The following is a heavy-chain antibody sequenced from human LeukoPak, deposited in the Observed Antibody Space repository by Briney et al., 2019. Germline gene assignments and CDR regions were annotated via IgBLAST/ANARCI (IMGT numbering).Heavy chain of an antibody. CDR1: GFTSSSYW. J-gene: IGHJ4*02. Sequence: GGSLRLSCAASGFTSSSYWMHWVRQAPGKGLVWVSRINSDGSSTSYADSVKGRFTISRDNAKNTLYLQMNSLRAEDTAVYYCARSLYGDYEDYWGQGTLVTVSS. D-gene: IGHD4-17*01. CDR2: INSDGSST. V-gene: IGHV3-74*01. CDR3: ARSLYGDYEDY.